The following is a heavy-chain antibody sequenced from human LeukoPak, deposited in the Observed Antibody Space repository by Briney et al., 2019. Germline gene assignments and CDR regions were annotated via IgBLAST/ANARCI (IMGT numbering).Heavy chain of an antibody. V-gene: IGHV3-30*18. Sequence: GGSLRLSCAASGFTFSSYGMHWVCQAPGKGLEWVAVISYDGSNKYYADSVKDRFTISRDNSKNTLYLQMNSLRAEDAAVYYCANYDSSGPLAFDIWGQGTMVTVSS. CDR3: ANYDSSGPLAFDI. CDR1: GFTFSSYG. D-gene: IGHD3-22*01. J-gene: IGHJ3*02. CDR2: ISYDGSNK.